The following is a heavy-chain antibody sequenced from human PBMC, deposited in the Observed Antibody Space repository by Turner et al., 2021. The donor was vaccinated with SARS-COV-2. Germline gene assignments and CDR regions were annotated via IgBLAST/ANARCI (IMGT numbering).Heavy chain of an antibody. CDR1: GFTVSSNY. CDR3: ARGGEFQLLNYYGMDV. Sequence: EVQLVETGGGLIPPVGSLRLSCAASGFTVSSNYMSWVRKAPGKGLEWVSVISSGGNTYYADSVKGRFTISRDNSKNTLYLQMNSLRAEDTAVYYCARGGEFQLLNYYGMDVWGQGTTVTVSS. J-gene: IGHJ6*02. V-gene: IGHV3-53*02. CDR2: ISSGGNT. D-gene: IGHD2-2*01.